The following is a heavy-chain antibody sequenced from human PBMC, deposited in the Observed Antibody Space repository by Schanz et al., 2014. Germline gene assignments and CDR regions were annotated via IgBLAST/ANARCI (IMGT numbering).Heavy chain of an antibody. CDR2: ISSSSSTI. CDR3: AKDTGYCHGGACYCFEY. Sequence: EVQLVESGGGLVQPRGSLRLSCAASEFSFSSFGMNWVRQAPGKGLEWVSYISSSSSTIYYADSVKGRFSISRDNSQNTLYLQMDSLRPEDTAVYFCAKDTGYCHGGACYCFEYWGLGILXTVSS. CDR1: EFSFSSFG. J-gene: IGHJ4*02. D-gene: IGHD2-8*02. V-gene: IGHV3-48*04.